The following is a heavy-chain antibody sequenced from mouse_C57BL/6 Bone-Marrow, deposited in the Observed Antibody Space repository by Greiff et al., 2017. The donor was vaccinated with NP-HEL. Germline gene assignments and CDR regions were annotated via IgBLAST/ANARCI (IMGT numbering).Heavy chain of an antibody. CDR2: IHPNSGST. V-gene: IGHV1-64*01. CDR1: GYTFTSYW. D-gene: IGHD2-2*01. J-gene: IGHJ4*01. Sequence: QVQLQQPGAELVKPGASVKLSCKASGYTFTSYWMHWVKQRPGQGLEWIGMIHPNSGSTNYNEKFKSEATLTVDKSSSTAYMQLSSLTSEDSAVYYCARDYGYDIYAMDYWGQGTSVTVSS. CDR3: ARDYGYDIYAMDY.